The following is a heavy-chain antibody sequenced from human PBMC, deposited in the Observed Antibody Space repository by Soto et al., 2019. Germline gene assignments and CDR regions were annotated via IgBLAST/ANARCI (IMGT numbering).Heavy chain of an antibody. CDR3: ARETYDGSGYFSDY. Sequence: GGSLRLSCAASGFTFSSYGMHWVRQAPGKGLEWVAVIWYDGSNKYCADSVKGRFTISRDNSKNTLYLQMNSLRAEDTAVYYCARETYDGSGYFSDYWGQGTLVTVSS. CDR2: IWYDGSNK. V-gene: IGHV3-33*01. CDR1: GFTFSSYG. D-gene: IGHD3-22*01. J-gene: IGHJ4*02.